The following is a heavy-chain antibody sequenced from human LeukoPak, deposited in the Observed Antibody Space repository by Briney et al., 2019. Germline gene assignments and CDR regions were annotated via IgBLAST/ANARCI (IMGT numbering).Heavy chain of an antibody. Sequence: GGSLRLSCAASGFTFSSYSMNWVRQAPGKGLEWVSSISSSSYIYYADSVKGRFTISRDNAKNSLYLQMNSLRAEDTAVYYCARDGPHHKAGAFDIWGQGTMVTVSS. CDR3: ARDGPHHKAGAFDI. CDR2: ISSSSYI. D-gene: IGHD6-13*01. CDR1: GFTFSSYS. J-gene: IGHJ3*02. V-gene: IGHV3-21*04.